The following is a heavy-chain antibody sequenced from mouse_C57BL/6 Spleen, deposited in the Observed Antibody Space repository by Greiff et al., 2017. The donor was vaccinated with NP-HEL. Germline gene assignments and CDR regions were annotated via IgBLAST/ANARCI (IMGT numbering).Heavy chain of an antibody. V-gene: IGHV5-4*01. CDR3: ARDTSDCFDY. CDR1: GFTFSSYA. CDR2: ISDGGSYT. Sequence: EVKLVESGGGLVKPGGSLKLSCAASGFTFSSYAMSWVRQTPEKRLEWVATISDGGSYTCYPDNVKGRFTISRDNAKNNRYLQMSHLKSEDTAMYYCARDTSDCFDYWGQGTTLTVSS. J-gene: IGHJ2*01.